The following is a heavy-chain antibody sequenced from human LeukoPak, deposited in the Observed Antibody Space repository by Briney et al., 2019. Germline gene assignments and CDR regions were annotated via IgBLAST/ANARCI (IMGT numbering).Heavy chain of an antibody. J-gene: IGHJ3*02. Sequence: PGGSLRLSCAASGFSVSDNYMSWVRQAPGEGLEWVSAIYSGGATYYTDSVKGRFTISRHGSKNTLDLEMNSLRVEDTAVYYCARWKTGGIVVDVFDIWGQGTRVTVSS. V-gene: IGHV3-53*04. CDR1: GFSVSDNY. CDR2: IYSGGAT. CDR3: ARWKTGGIVVDVFDI. D-gene: IGHD3-22*01.